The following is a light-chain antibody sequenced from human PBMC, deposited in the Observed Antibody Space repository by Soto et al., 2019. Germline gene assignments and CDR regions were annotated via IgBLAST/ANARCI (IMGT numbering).Light chain of an antibody. Sequence: DIQMTQSPSSLSASIGDRVTIACRASQGINNYLAWYQQKPWKVPNLLIYDASTLQSGVPSRFSGSGSGTDFTLSISSLQPEDVATYFCQNYDKVPVIFGPGTKVDIK. V-gene: IGKV1-27*01. CDR2: DAS. J-gene: IGKJ3*01. CDR1: QGINNY. CDR3: QNYDKVPVI.